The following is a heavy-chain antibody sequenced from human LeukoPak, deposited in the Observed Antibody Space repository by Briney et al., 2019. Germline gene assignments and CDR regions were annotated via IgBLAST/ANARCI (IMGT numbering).Heavy chain of an antibody. CDR3: ARYCSSTSCYRD. V-gene: IGHV1-69*13. D-gene: IGHD2-2*02. CDR1: GGTFSSYA. J-gene: IGHJ4*02. CDR2: IIPIFGTA. Sequence: GASVKVSCKASGGTFSSYAISWVRQAPGQGLEWMGGIIPIFGTANYAQKFQGRVTITADESTSTAYMELSSLRSEDTAVYYCARYCSSTSCYRDWGQGTLVTVSS.